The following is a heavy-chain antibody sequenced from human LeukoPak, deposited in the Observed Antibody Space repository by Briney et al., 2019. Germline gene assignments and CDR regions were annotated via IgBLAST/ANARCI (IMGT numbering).Heavy chain of an antibody. CDR1: GFTFSSYS. CDR3: ARGGYGSGSPFDY. Sequence: PGGSLRLSCAASGFTFSSYSMNWVRQAPGKGLEWVSSISSSSSYIYYADSVKGRFTISRDNAKNSLYLQMNSLRAEDTAVYYCARGGYGSGSPFDYWGQGTLVTVSS. CDR2: ISSSSSYI. D-gene: IGHD3-10*01. J-gene: IGHJ4*02. V-gene: IGHV3-21*01.